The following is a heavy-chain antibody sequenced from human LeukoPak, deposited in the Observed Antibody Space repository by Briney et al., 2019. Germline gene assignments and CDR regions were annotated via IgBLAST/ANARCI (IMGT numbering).Heavy chain of an antibody. CDR1: GGSISSGGYS. J-gene: IGHJ4*02. CDR3: ARVTAVAGIY. CDR2: IYYSGST. D-gene: IGHD6-19*01. V-gene: IGHV4-30-4*07. Sequence: PSETLSLTCAVSGGSISSGGYSWSWIRQPPGKGLEWIGYIYYSGSTYYNPSLKSRVTISVDTSKNQFSLKLSSVTAADTAVYYCARVTAVAGIYWGQGTLVTVSS.